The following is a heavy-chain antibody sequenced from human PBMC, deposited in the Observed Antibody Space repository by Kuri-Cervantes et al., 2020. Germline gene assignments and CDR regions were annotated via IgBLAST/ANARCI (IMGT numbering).Heavy chain of an antibody. D-gene: IGHD2-21*01. V-gene: IGHV1-69*06. CDR1: GGTFSSYA. CDR2: IIPIFGTA. CDR3: ARPPPNFGHCGGDCYSDAFDI. J-gene: IGHJ3*02. Sequence: SVKVSCKASGGTFSSYAISWVRQAPGQGLEWMGGIIPIFGTANYAQKFQGRVTITADKSTSTAYMELSSLRSEDTAVYYCARPPPNFGHCGGDCYSDAFDIWGQGTMVTVSS.